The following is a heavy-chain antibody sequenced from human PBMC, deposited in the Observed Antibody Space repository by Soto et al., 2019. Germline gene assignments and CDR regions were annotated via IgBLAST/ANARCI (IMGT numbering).Heavy chain of an antibody. CDR1: GFTFDDYA. J-gene: IGHJ2*01. D-gene: IGHD4-17*01. CDR2: ISWNSGSI. V-gene: IGHV3-9*01. Sequence: GGSLRLSCAASGFTFDDYAMHWVRQAPGKGLEWVSGISWNSGSIGYADSVKGRFTISRDNAKNSLYLQMNSLRAEDTALYYCAKDKKGRKFYGDYEAAWWYFDLWGRGTLVTVSS. CDR3: AKDKKGRKFYGDYEAAWWYFDL.